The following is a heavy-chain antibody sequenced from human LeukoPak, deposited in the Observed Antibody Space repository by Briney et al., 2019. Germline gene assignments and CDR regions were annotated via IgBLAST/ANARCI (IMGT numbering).Heavy chain of an antibody. J-gene: IGHJ4*02. CDR1: GGTFSSYA. CDR2: IIPILGIA. Sequence: SVKVSCKASGGTFSSYAISWVRQAPGQGLEWMGRIIPILGIANYAQKFQGRVTITADKSTSTVYMELSSLRSEDTAVYYCASLGGSISKKYYYDSSGYYKRDYWGQGTLVTVSS. D-gene: IGHD3-22*01. CDR3: ASLGGSISKKYYYDSSGYYKRDY. V-gene: IGHV1-69*04.